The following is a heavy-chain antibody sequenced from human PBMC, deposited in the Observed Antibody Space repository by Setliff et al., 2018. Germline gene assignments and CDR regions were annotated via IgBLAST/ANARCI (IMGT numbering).Heavy chain of an antibody. CDR1: GGSIRNYY. Sequence: SETLSLTCTVSGGSIRNYYWSWVRQSPGKGLEWIGFVHFGGDTNYNPSLKSRVTMSADTSNNQFSLNLRSVTAADTAVYFCARQPSSGAYYNPRPYYFDYWGQGTLVTVSS. CDR3: ARQPSSGAYYNPRPYYFDY. V-gene: IGHV4-59*08. CDR2: VHFGGDT. J-gene: IGHJ4*02. D-gene: IGHD3-10*01.